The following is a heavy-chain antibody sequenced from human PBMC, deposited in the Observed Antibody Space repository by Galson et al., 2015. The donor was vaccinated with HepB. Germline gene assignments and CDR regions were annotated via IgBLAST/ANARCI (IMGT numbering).Heavy chain of an antibody. D-gene: IGHD3-22*01. CDR2: INSDGSST. CDR3: ASGHYDMAWYFDL. Sequence: SLRHSCAASGFTFSSYWMHWVRQAPGKGLVWVSRINSDGSSTSYADSVKGRFTISRDNAKNTLYLQMNSLRAEDTAVYYCASGHYDMAWYFDLWGRGTLVTVSS. J-gene: IGHJ2*01. V-gene: IGHV3-74*01. CDR1: GFTFSSYW.